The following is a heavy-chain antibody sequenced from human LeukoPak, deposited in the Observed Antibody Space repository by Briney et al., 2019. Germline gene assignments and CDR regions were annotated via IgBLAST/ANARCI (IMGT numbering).Heavy chain of an antibody. Sequence: ASVTVSCKASGYTFTSYHLHWVRQAPGQGLEWMGIINPRGGSPNYAQKFQGRVTMTRDMSTSTVNMELSSLRSEDTAVYYCARAQGSYYHYYMDVWGKGTTVTVSS. CDR2: INPRGGSP. CDR1: GYTFTSYH. CDR3: ARAQGSYYHYYMDV. D-gene: IGHD1-26*01. J-gene: IGHJ6*03. V-gene: IGHV1-46*01.